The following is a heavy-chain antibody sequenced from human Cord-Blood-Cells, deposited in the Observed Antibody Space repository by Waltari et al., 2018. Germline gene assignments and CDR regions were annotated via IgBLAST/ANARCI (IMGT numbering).Heavy chain of an antibody. Sequence: QVQLQQWGAGLLKPSETLSLTCAVYGGSFSGYYWGWIRQPPGKGLEWSGEINQSASTNYNPSLKSRVTISVDTSKNQFSLKLSSVTAADTAVYYCASTYCGGDCYSDYWGQGTLVTVSS. D-gene: IGHD2-21*02. CDR2: INQSAST. CDR1: GGSFSGYY. J-gene: IGHJ4*02. V-gene: IGHV4-34*01. CDR3: ASTYCGGDCYSDY.